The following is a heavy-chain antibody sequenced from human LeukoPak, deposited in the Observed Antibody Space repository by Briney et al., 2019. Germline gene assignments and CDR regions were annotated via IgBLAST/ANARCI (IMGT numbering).Heavy chain of an antibody. CDR1: GFTFISYA. CDR3: AKRSRGIWDPLDY. CDR2: ISGSGGST. J-gene: IGHJ4*02. V-gene: IGHV3-23*01. D-gene: IGHD6-13*01. Sequence: PGGSLRVSCAASGFTFISYAMSWVRQAPGKGLEWVSAISGSGGSTYYADSVKGRFTISRDNSKNTLYLQMNSLRAEDTAVYYCAKRSRGIWDPLDYWGQGTLVTVSS.